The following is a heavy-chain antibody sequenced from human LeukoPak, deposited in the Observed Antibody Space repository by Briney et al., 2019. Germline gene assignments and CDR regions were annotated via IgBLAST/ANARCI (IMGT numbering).Heavy chain of an antibody. CDR2: IYYSGST. V-gene: IGHV4-30-4*01. Sequence: PSQTLSLTCTVSGGSISSGDYYWSWIRQPPGKGLEWIGYIYYSGSTYYNPSLKSRVTISVDTSKNQFSLKLSSVTAADTAVYYCARYCGGDCPDYYYGMDVWGQGTTVTVSS. CDR1: GGSISSGDYY. J-gene: IGHJ6*02. D-gene: IGHD2-21*02. CDR3: ARYCGGDCPDYYYGMDV.